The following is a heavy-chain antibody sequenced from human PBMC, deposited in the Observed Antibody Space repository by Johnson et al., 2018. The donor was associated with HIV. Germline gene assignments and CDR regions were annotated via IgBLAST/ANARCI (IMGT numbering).Heavy chain of an antibody. J-gene: IGHJ3*02. V-gene: IGHV3-30*04. Sequence: QVQVVESGGGLIQPGGSLRLSCAASGITFSSYAMHWVRQAPGKGLEWVAVISYDGSNKYYADSVKGRFTISRDNFKNTLFLQMNSLRVEDTAEYYCVKDRGRPGTPAGLDIWGQGTVVTVSS. D-gene: IGHD3-16*01. CDR3: VKDRGRPGTPAGLDI. CDR2: ISYDGSNK. CDR1: GITFSSYA.